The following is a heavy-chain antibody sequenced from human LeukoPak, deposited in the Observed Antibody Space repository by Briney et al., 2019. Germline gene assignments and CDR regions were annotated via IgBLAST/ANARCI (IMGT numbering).Heavy chain of an antibody. D-gene: IGHD2-2*01. V-gene: IGHV4-59*01. CDR2: IYYSGST. Sequence: SETLSLTCTVSGGSISSYYWSWIRQPPGKGLEWIGYIYYSGSTNYNPSLKSRVTISVDTSKNQFSLKLSSVTAADTAVYYCARQRRVVPAAIYWFDPWGQGTLVTVSS. J-gene: IGHJ5*02. CDR3: ARQRRVVPAAIYWFDP. CDR1: GGSISSYY.